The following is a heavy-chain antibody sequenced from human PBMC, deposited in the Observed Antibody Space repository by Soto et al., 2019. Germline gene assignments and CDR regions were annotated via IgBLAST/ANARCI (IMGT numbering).Heavy chain of an antibody. V-gene: IGHV4-31*03. D-gene: IGHD1-26*01. CDR2: IYYSGST. CDR3: ARSVRRNSGSYRDYYGMDV. Sequence: SETLSLTCTVSGGSISSGVYYWIWIRQHPGKVLEWIGYIYYSGSTYYNPSLKSRVTISVDTSKNQFSLKLSSVTAADTAVYYCARSVRRNSGSYRDYYGMDVWGQGTTVTVSS. CDR1: GGSISSGVYY. J-gene: IGHJ6*02.